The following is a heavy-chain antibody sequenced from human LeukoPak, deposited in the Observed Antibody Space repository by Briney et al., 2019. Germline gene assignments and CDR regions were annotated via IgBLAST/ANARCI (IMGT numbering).Heavy chain of an antibody. CDR3: ARGDYGDYGVEVYFDF. J-gene: IGHJ4*02. Sequence: SETLSLTCTVSGGSISSYYWSWIRQPPGKGLEWIGNIYFSGGTYYNPSLKSRVTMSVDTSKNQFYLKLTSVTAADTAVYFCARGDYGDYGVEVYFDFWGQGTLVTVSS. CDR2: IYFSGGT. CDR1: GGSISSYY. V-gene: IGHV4-59*04. D-gene: IGHD4-17*01.